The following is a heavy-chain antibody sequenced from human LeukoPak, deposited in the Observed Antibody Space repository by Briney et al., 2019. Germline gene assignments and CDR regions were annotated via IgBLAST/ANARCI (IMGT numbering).Heavy chain of an antibody. D-gene: IGHD3-16*02. CDR2: ISGSGGST. Sequence: PGGSLRLSCAASGFTFSSYAMSWVRQAPGKGLEWVSAISGSGGSTYYADSVKGRFTISRDNSKNTLYLQMNSLRAEDTAVYYCAKTQRTFGGVIVTHPPNYFNYWGQGTLVTVSS. V-gene: IGHV3-23*01. CDR3: AKTQRTFGGVIVTHPPNYFNY. J-gene: IGHJ4*02. CDR1: GFTFSSYA.